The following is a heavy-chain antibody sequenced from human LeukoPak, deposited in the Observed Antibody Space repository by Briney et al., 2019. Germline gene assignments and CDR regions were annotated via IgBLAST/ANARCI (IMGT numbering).Heavy chain of an antibody. V-gene: IGHV3-21*01. CDR1: GFTFSTCA. J-gene: IGHJ3*01. CDR2: ISGSGSDV. D-gene: IGHD1-7*01. Sequence: GGSLRLSCAASGFTFSTCAMGWVRQAPGKGLEWVSAISGSGSDVYYADSVKGRFTISRDNPKRSLYLQMNSLRAEDTAVYYCARRTFPNDAFDVWGQGTVVTVSS. CDR3: ARRTFPNDAFDV.